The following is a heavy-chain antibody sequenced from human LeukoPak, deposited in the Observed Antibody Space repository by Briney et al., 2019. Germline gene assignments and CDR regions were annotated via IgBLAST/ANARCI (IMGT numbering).Heavy chain of an antibody. J-gene: IGHJ4*02. D-gene: IGHD3-10*01. CDR2: IYSGGST. V-gene: IGHV3-53*01. CDR1: GFTVSSNY. CDR3: SKAPYYVLPCFDY. Sequence: PGGSLRLSCAASGFTVSSNYMSWVRQAPGKGLEWVSVIYSGGSTYYADSVKGRFTISRDNSKNTLYLQMNSLTAEDTAVYYCSKAPYYVLPCFDYWGQGTLVTVSS.